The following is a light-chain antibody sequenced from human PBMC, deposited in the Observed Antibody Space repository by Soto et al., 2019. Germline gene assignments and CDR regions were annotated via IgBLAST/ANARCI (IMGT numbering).Light chain of an antibody. Sequence: DIQMTQSPSTLSASVGDRVTITCRASQSISIWLAWYQQKPGKAPNLLISKASNLESGVPSRFSGSGSGTEFTLTISSLQPDDFATYYCQQCYSYPWTFGQGTKVEIK. CDR3: QQCYSYPWT. CDR2: KAS. CDR1: QSISIW. J-gene: IGKJ1*01. V-gene: IGKV1-5*03.